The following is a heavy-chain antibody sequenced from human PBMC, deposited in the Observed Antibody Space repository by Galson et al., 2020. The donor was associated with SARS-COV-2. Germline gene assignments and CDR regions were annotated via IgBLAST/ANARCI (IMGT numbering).Heavy chain of an antibody. V-gene: IGHV3-30*03. Sequence: GGSLRLSCAASGFTFSSYGMHWVRQAPGKGLEWVAVISYDGSNKYYADSVKGRFTISRDNSKNTLYLQMNSLRAEDTAVYYCARTGSGSYGDAFDIWGQGTMVTVSS. CDR3: ARTGSGSYGDAFDI. CDR1: GFTFSSYG. J-gene: IGHJ3*02. CDR2: ISYDGSNK. D-gene: IGHD3-10*01.